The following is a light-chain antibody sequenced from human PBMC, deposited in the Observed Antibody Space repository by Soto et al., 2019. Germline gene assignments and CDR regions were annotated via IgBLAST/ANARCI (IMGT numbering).Light chain of an antibody. CDR3: QPYDSSPIT. CDR1: QSVSSSY. V-gene: IGKV3-20*01. J-gene: IGKJ5*01. CDR2: GAS. Sequence: ELVLTQSPGTLSLSAGERATLSCRASQSVSSSYLAWYQQKPGQAPRLLIYGASSRATGIPDRFSGSGSGTDFNLTISRLEPEDFAVYYCQPYDSSPITFGQGTRVESK.